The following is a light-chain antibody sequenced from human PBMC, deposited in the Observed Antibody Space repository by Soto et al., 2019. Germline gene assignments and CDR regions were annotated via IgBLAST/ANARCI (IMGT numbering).Light chain of an antibody. CDR2: LGS. CDR1: QSLRHSNGYNY. Sequence: DIVMTQSPLSLPFTPGEPASISCRSSQSLRHSNGYNYLDWYLQKPGQSPQLLIYLGSNRASGVPDRFSGSGSGTDFTLKISSVEAEDVGVYYCMQALQTPLTFGGGTKVEIK. J-gene: IGKJ4*01. CDR3: MQALQTPLT. V-gene: IGKV2-28*01.